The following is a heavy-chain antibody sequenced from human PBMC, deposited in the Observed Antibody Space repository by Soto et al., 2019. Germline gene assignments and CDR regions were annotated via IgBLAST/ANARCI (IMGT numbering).Heavy chain of an antibody. V-gene: IGHV4-59*08. J-gene: IGHJ5*01. CDR2: IYYGGTT. Sequence: SETLSLTCTVSGGSISNYYWTWIRQPPGKGLEWVGYIYYGGTTSYNPSLKSRVTISLETSKSQFSLRLTSVTAADTAVYYCARLGRYYQSLDSWGPGTLVTVSS. CDR3: ARLGRYYQSLDS. D-gene: IGHD3-10*01. CDR1: GGSISNYY.